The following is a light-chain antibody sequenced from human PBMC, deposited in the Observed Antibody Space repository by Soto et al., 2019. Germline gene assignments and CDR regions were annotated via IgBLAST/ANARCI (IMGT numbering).Light chain of an antibody. CDR3: QHYNSYSEA. CDR2: GAS. J-gene: IGKJ1*01. CDR1: QGIRNA. Sequence: DIQMTQSPSSLSASVGDRAIITCRASQGIRNALAWYQQKPGKAPKRLIYGASTLQSGVPSRFRGSGSATEFTLTISSLKPDDFETYYCQHYNSYSEAFGQGTKVDIK. V-gene: IGKV1-17*01.